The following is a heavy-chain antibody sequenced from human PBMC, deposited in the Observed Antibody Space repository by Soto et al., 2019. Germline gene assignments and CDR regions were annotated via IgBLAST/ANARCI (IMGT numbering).Heavy chain of an antibody. Sequence: EVQLVESGGGLVQPGGSLRLSCAASGFTFSSYSMNWVRQAPGKGLEWVSYISSSSSTIYYADSVKGRFTISRDNAKNSRYLQMNSLRDEDTAVYYCARDAPPLAYYYDPTWFDPWGQGTLVTVSS. D-gene: IGHD3-22*01. CDR2: ISSSSSTI. V-gene: IGHV3-48*02. CDR1: GFTFSSYS. J-gene: IGHJ5*02. CDR3: ARDAPPLAYYYDPTWFDP.